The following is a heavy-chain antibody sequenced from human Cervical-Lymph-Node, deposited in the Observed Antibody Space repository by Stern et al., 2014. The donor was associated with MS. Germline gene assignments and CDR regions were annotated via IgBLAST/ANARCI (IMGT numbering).Heavy chain of an antibody. CDR2: ISYDGNHK. V-gene: IGHV3-30*03. CDR3: ARDYEDTSMLFDH. Sequence: VQLVESGGAVVQPGRSLRLPCAASGFTFSSYGMHWVRQAPGKGLEWVTVISYDGNHKYYAAYVKGRFTISRDNSKNTLHLQMNSVTPDDTAIYYCARDYEDTSMLFDHWGQGTLVTVSS. J-gene: IGHJ4*02. CDR1: GFTFSSYG. D-gene: IGHD2-8*01.